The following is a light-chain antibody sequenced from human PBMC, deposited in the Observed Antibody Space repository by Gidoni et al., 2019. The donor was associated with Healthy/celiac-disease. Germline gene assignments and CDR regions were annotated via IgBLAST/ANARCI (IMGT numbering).Light chain of an antibody. CDR3: QQYGSSPRT. Sequence: EIVLTQSPGTLSLSPGERATLSCRASQSVSSSYLAWYQQKPGQAPRLLIYGASSRATGIPDSFSGSGSGTDFTLPISRLEPEDFAVYYCQQYGSSPRTFGQGTKLEIK. CDR1: QSVSSSY. V-gene: IGKV3-20*01. J-gene: IGKJ2*01. CDR2: GAS.